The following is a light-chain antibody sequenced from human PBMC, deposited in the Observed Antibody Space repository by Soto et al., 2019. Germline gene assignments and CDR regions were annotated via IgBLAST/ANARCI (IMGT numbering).Light chain of an antibody. Sequence: DIQMTQSPSSLFASVGDRVTVTCRASQSINIYLNWYQQKPGKAPTLLIYGASSLQIGVPSRFSGGGSRTDFTLTISALQPEDFATYYCQQSYRSPYTFGQGTKLEI. V-gene: IGKV1-39*01. CDR1: QSINIY. CDR3: QQSYRSPYT. J-gene: IGKJ2*01. CDR2: GAS.